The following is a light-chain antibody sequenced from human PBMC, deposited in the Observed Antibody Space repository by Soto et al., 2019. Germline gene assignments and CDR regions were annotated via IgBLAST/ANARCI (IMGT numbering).Light chain of an antibody. CDR1: SSDVGAYNY. CDR3: SSYTSSTTWG. CDR2: EVS. Sequence: QSVLTQPASVSGSPGQSITISCTGTSSDVGAYNYVSWYQQHPGKAPKLMIYEVSYRPSGVSDRFSGSRSGNTASLTISGLQAEDESDYYCSSYTSSTTWGFGGGTQLTVL. J-gene: IGLJ3*02. V-gene: IGLV2-14*01.